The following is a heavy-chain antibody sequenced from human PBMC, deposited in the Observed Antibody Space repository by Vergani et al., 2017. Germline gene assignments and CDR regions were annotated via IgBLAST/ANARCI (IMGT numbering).Heavy chain of an antibody. J-gene: IGHJ4*02. CDR1: GGSINSHNYY. Sequence: QVQLQESGPGLVKPSQTLSLTCTVSGGSINSHNYYWSWIRQPAGKGLEWIGRIHTSGSTNYNPSLKSRVTMSEDTSKNQFSLNLTSVTAADTAVYFCAGESCLGGSCYKPLFDYWVQGILVTVSS. V-gene: IGHV4-61*02. CDR3: AGESCLGGSCYKPLFDY. D-gene: IGHD2-15*01. CDR2: IHTSGST.